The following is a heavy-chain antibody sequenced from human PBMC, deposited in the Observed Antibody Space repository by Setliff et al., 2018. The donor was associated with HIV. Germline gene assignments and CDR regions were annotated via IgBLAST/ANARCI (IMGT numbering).Heavy chain of an antibody. Sequence: SETLSLTCTVFGGSMNNYYWSWIRQPAGRGLEWMGRIHTSGSTNYNPSLTSRVTLSVDTSKNQFFLKLTSLSAADTAVYYCARDRIEVVVDGPHDVFDVWGRGTTVTVSS. CDR1: GGSMNNYY. J-gene: IGHJ3*01. CDR3: ARDRIEVVVDGPHDVFDV. D-gene: IGHD2-15*01. V-gene: IGHV4-4*07. CDR2: IHTSGST.